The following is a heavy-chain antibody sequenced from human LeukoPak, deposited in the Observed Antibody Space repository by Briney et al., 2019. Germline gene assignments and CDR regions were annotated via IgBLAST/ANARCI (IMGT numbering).Heavy chain of an antibody. CDR2: IYYSGST. D-gene: IGHD3-3*01. V-gene: IGHV4-59*08. Sequence: SETLSLTCTVSGGSISSYYWSWIRQPPGKGLEWIGYIYYSGSTNYNPSLKSRVTISVDTSKNQFSLKLSSVTAADTAVYYCARQGYDFWSGAAEYFQHWGQGTLVTVSS. CDR1: GGSISSYY. J-gene: IGHJ1*01. CDR3: ARQGYDFWSGAAEYFQH.